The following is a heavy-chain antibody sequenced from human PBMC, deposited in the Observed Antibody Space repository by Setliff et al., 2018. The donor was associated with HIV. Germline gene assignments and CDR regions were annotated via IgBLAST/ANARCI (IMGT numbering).Heavy chain of an antibody. CDR1: GGSISTSTYY. J-gene: IGHJ2*01. Sequence: NPSETLSLTCTVSGGSISTSTYYWGWIRQPPGKGLEWIGSIYYSGSTYYNSSLQSRVTISVDTSKNQFSLKVNSVTAADTAVYYCARGVAKYSYGQSPIPSYWFFDLWGRGTLVTVSS. CDR2: IYYSGST. V-gene: IGHV4-39*07. D-gene: IGHD1-26*01. CDR3: ARGVAKYSYGQSPIPSYWFFDL.